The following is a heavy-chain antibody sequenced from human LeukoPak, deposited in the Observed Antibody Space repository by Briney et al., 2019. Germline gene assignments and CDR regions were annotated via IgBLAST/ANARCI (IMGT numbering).Heavy chain of an antibody. D-gene: IGHD3-22*01. CDR3: ARAPSEIGGYYPEYFRH. CDR2: IKSDGGT. Sequence: GGSLRLSCAASGFTFSTYWMHWVRQAPGKGLVWVSRIKSDGGTNYADSVKGRFTISRDNAKKTVSLQMNSLRPEDTGVYYCARAPSEIGGYYPEYFRHWGQGILVTVSS. J-gene: IGHJ1*01. V-gene: IGHV3-74*01. CDR1: GFTFSTYW.